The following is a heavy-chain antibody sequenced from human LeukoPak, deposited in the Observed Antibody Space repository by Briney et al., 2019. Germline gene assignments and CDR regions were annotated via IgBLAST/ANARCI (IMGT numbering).Heavy chain of an antibody. J-gene: IGHJ6*03. CDR3: ARARGYSGYDWGYYYYYYMDV. CDR2: ISGSGGST. CDR1: GFTFSSYG. D-gene: IGHD5-12*01. Sequence: GGSLRLSCAASGFTFSSYGMSWVRQAPGKGLEWASAISGSGGSTYYADSVKGRFTISRDNSKNTLYLQMNSLRAEDTAVYYCARARGYSGYDWGYYYYYYMDVWGKGTTVTVSS. V-gene: IGHV3-23*01.